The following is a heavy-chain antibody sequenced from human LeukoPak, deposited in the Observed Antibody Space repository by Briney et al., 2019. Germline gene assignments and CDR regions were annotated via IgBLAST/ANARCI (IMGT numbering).Heavy chain of an antibody. J-gene: IGHJ1*01. CDR1: GYSISSGYY. D-gene: IGHD2-15*01. CDR3: ARRLLGYCSGGSCYSGYFQH. Sequence: SETLSLTCTVSGYSISSGYYWGWIRQPPGKGLEWIGEINHSGSTNYNPSLKSRVTISVDTSKNQFSLELSSVTAADTAVYYCARRLLGYCSGGSCYSGYFQHWGQGTLVTVSS. V-gene: IGHV4-38-2*02. CDR2: INHSGST.